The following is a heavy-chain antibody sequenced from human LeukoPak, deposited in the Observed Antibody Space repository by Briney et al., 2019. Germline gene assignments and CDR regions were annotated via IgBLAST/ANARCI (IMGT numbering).Heavy chain of an antibody. Sequence: GRSLRLSCAASGFTFSSYGMHWVRQAPGKGLEWVAVIWYDGSNKYYADSVKGRFTISRDNSKNTLYLQMNSLRAEDTAVYYCARFGYGDYLHFDYWGQGTLVTVSS. CDR1: GFTFSSYG. CDR2: IWYDGSNK. D-gene: IGHD4-17*01. CDR3: ARFGYGDYLHFDY. J-gene: IGHJ4*02. V-gene: IGHV3-33*01.